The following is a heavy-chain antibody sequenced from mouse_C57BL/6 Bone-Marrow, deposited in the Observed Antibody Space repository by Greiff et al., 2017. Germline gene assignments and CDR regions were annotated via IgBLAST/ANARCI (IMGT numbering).Heavy chain of an antibody. CDR1: GFTFSSYG. CDR3: ARQGRGYAMDY. J-gene: IGHJ4*01. V-gene: IGHV5-6*01. CDR2: ISSGGSYT. Sequence: EVKLVESGGDLVKPGGSLKLSCAASGFTFSSYGMSWVRQTPDKRLEWVATISSGGSYTYYPDSVKGRFTISRDNAKNTLYLQMSSLKSEDTAMDYCARQGRGYAMDYWGQGTSVTVSS.